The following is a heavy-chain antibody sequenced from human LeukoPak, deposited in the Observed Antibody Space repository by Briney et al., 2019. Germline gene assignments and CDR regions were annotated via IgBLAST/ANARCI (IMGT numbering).Heavy chain of an antibody. CDR3: ARDRPYSSSWFDY. CDR1: GYTFTSYD. Sequence: ASVKVSCKASGYTFTSYDINWVRQATGQGLEWMGWMNPNSGNTGYAQKLQGRVTMTTDTSTSTAYMELRSLRSDDTAVYYCARDRPYSSSWFDYWGQGTLVTVSS. J-gene: IGHJ4*02. CDR2: MNPNSGNT. V-gene: IGHV1-8*01. D-gene: IGHD6-13*01.